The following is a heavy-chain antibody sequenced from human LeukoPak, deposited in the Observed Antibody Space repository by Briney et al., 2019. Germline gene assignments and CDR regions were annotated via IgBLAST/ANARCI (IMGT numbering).Heavy chain of an antibody. V-gene: IGHV1-69*06. CDR1: GGTFSSYA. CDR2: IIPIFGTA. CDR3: LLRDGGTPDAFDI. Sequence: SVKVSCKASGGTFSSYAISWVRQAPGQGLEWMGGIIPIFGTANYAQKFQGRVTITADKSTSTAYMELSSLRSEDTAVYYCLLRDGGTPDAFDIWGQGTMVTVSS. D-gene: IGHD4-23*01. J-gene: IGHJ3*02.